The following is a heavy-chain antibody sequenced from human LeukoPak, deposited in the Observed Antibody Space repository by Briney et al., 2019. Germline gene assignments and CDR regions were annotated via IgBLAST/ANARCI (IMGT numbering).Heavy chain of an antibody. CDR3: ARRYSTGYSYYLDY. D-gene: IGHD3-22*01. CDR2: IYPGDSDV. Sequence: GESLKISCKASRYSFATYWIGWVRQMPGKGLEWMGMIYPGDSDVRYSPSFQGQVTMSADKSTNTAYLQWSRLKASDTAIYYCARRYSTGYSYYLDYWGQGTLVTVPS. J-gene: IGHJ4*02. CDR1: RYSFATYW. V-gene: IGHV5-51*01.